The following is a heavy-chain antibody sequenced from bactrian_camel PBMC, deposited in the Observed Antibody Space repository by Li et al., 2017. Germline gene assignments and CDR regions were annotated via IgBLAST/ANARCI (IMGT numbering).Heavy chain of an antibody. Sequence: VQLVESGGGSVQAGGSLTLSCATDKVTLSRNCIGWFRQAPGKQREGVAAICTGRMGRDATTHYADSVKGRFTISQDNPKNTLYLQMNNLKPEDTAMYYCATDDLETYCHGGYCSCWPRGPLEYKYWGQGTQVTVS. CDR2: ICTGRMGRDATT. V-gene: IGHV3S1*01. CDR1: KVTLSRNC. J-gene: IGHJ4*01. CDR3: ATDDLETYCHGGYCSCWPRGPLEYKY. D-gene: IGHD3*01.